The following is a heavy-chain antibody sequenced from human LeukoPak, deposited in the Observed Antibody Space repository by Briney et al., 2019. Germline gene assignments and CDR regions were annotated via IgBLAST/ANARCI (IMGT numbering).Heavy chain of an antibody. CDR3: ATIVADIYYSDY. Sequence: GGSLRLSCAASGFTFSSYSMNWVRQAPGKGLEWVSSISSSSSYIYYADSVKGRFTISRDNAKNSLYLQMNSLRAEDTAVYYCATIVADIYYSDYWGQGTLVTVSS. CDR1: GFTFSSYS. J-gene: IGHJ4*02. V-gene: IGHV3-21*01. CDR2: ISSSSSYI. D-gene: IGHD5-12*01.